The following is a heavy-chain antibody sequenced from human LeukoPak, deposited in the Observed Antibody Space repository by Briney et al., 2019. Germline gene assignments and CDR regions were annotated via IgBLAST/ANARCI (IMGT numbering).Heavy chain of an antibody. J-gene: IGHJ2*01. V-gene: IGHV4-59*01. CDR3: ARGRGDSSGYYYVGYWYFDL. CDR1: GGSISSYY. D-gene: IGHD3-22*01. Sequence: SETLSLTCTVSGGSISSYYWSWIRQPPGKGLEWIGYIYYSGSTNYNPSLKSRVTISVDTSKNQFSLKLSSVTAADTAVYYCARGRGDSSGYYYVGYWYFDLWGRGTLVTVSS. CDR2: IYYSGST.